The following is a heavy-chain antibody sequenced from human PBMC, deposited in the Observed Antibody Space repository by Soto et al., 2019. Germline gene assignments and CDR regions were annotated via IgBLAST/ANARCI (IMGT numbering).Heavy chain of an antibody. Sequence: SETLSLTCPVSGGSISSGDYYWSWIRQPPGKGLEWIGYIYYSGSTYYNPSLKSRVTISVDTSKNQFSLKLSSVTASDTAVYYCARDRYYYGSGSYPQENWFDPWGQGTLVTVSS. J-gene: IGHJ5*02. CDR1: GGSISSGDYY. D-gene: IGHD3-10*01. CDR3: ARDRYYYGSGSYPQENWFDP. V-gene: IGHV4-30-4*01. CDR2: IYYSGST.